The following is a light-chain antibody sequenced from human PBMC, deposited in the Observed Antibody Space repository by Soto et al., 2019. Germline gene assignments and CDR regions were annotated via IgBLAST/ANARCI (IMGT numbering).Light chain of an antibody. CDR3: QSYVSSVSGWL. CDR2: DNT. Sequence: QSVLTQPPSVSVAPGQRVTISCTGSSSKIGAAFDVHWYQHLPGTAPKLLIYDNTNRHSGVPDRFSGSKSGTSAYLAITGLDAEDEAEYDCQSYVSSVSGWLFGGGTKLTVL. V-gene: IGLV1-40*01. J-gene: IGLJ2*01. CDR1: SSKIGAAFD.